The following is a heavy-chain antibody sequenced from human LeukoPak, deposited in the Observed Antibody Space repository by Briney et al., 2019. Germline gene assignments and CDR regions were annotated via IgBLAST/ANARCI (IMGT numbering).Heavy chain of an antibody. J-gene: IGHJ3*02. Sequence: GGSLRLSCAASGFTFSSYAMHWVRQAPGKGLEWVAFIRYDENNKYYADSVKGRFTISRDNSKNTLYLQMNSLRAEDTAVYYCAKEAYYYALRDAFDIWGQGTMVTVSS. D-gene: IGHD3-10*01. V-gene: IGHV3-30*02. CDR2: IRYDENNK. CDR3: AKEAYYYALRDAFDI. CDR1: GFTFSSYA.